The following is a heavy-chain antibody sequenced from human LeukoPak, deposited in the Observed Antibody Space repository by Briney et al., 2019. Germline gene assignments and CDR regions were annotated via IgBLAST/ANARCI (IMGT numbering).Heavy chain of an antibody. CDR3: ARGGYSGYDFALLGPSAKLDY. D-gene: IGHD5-12*01. V-gene: IGHV1-2*02. Sequence: ASVKVSCKASGYTFTGYYMHWVRQAPGQGLEWMGWINPNSGGTNYAQKFQGRVTMTRDTSISTAYMELSRLRSDGTAVYYCARGGYSGYDFALLGPSAKLDYWGQGTLVTVSS. CDR2: INPNSGGT. J-gene: IGHJ4*02. CDR1: GYTFTGYY.